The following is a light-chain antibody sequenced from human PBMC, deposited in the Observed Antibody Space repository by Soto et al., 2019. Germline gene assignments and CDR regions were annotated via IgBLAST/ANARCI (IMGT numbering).Light chain of an antibody. Sequence: QSVLTQPPSVSGAPGQRVTISCTGSSSNIGAGYDVHWYQQLPGTAPKLLIYGNTNRPSGIPYRFSGSKSATSASLAITGLQADDEADYYCQSYDSSRSGFYVFGTGTKVTVL. CDR2: GNT. J-gene: IGLJ1*01. CDR1: SSNIGAGYD. V-gene: IGLV1-40*01. CDR3: QSYDSSRSGFYV.